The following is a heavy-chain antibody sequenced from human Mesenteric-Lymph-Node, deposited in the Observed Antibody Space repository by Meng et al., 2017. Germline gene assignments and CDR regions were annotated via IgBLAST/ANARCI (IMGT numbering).Heavy chain of an antibody. V-gene: IGHV1-18*01. Sequence: ASVKVSCKASGYTFTSYGISWVRQAPGQGLEWMGWISAYNGNTNYAQKLQGRVTMTTDTSTSTAYMVLRSLRSDDTAVYYCVKGLEWLPIYDYWGQGTLVTVSS. D-gene: IGHD3-3*01. CDR1: GYTFTSYG. J-gene: IGHJ4*02. CDR2: ISAYNGNT. CDR3: VKGLEWLPIYDY.